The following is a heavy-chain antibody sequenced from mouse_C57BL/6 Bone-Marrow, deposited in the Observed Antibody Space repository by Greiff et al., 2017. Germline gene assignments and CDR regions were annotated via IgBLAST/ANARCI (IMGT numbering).Heavy chain of an antibody. V-gene: IGHV1-50*01. J-gene: IGHJ4*01. CDR2: IDPSDSYT. CDR3: AREIGDGYYDYYAMDY. CDR1: GYTFTSYW. Sequence: QVQLQQPGAELVKPGASVKLSCKASGYTFTSYWMQWVKQRPGQGLEWIGEIDPSDSYTNYNQKFKGKATLTVDTSASTAYMQLSSLTSEDSAVYYCAREIGDGYYDYYAMDYWGQGTSVTVSS. D-gene: IGHD2-3*01.